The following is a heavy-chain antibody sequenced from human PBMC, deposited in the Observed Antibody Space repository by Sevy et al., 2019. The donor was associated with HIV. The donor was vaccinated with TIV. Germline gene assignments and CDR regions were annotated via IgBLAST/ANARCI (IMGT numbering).Heavy chain of an antibody. CDR2: ITYDGSNK. CDR3: ARVREGGKYCSSTSCYLAYYYGMDV. J-gene: IGHJ6*02. Sequence: GGSLRLSCAASGFTFSSYAMHWVRQAPGKGLEWVAVITYDGSNKYYADSVKGRFTISRDNSKNTLYLQMNSLRAEDTAVYYCARVREGGKYCSSTSCYLAYYYGMDVWGQGTTVTVSS. D-gene: IGHD2-2*01. CDR1: GFTFSSYA. V-gene: IGHV3-30-3*01.